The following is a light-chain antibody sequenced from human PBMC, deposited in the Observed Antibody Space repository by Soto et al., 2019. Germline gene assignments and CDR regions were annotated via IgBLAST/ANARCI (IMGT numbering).Light chain of an antibody. CDR2: GAS. CDR3: QQYSSLWT. CDR1: QTVGIN. J-gene: IGKJ1*01. Sequence: EVLVTQSPATLSLSPEERATLSCRASQTVGINLAWYQQKPGQAPRLLIYGASSRATGIPDRFSGSGSGTDFTLSISRLEPEDFAVYYCQQYSSLWTFGQGTKVDIK. V-gene: IGKV3-20*01.